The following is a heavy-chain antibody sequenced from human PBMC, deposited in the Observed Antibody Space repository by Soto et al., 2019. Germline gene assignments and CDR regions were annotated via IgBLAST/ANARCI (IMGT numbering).Heavy chain of an antibody. J-gene: IGHJ6*02. Sequence: QAQLEHSGGEVKKPGSSVKVSCKASRVAFNKFIVTWVRQAPGLGLEWVGGIIPVFGTANYAQKFQGTVTITADESTSTSYMEVNNLRSDDTAVYYCAKVRYSSPMGYYYGMDVWGQGTTVTVSS. CDR1: RVAFNKFI. D-gene: IGHD2-2*01. CDR3: AKVRYSSPMGYYYGMDV. CDR2: IIPVFGTA. V-gene: IGHV1-69*01.